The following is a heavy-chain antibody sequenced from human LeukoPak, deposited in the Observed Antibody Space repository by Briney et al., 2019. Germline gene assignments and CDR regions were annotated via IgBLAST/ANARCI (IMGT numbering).Heavy chain of an antibody. J-gene: IGHJ4*02. V-gene: IGHV4-61*01. CDR3: AGSDSSSSDFDD. CDR1: GGSVSSGSYY. D-gene: IGHD6-6*01. CDR2: IYYSGST. Sequence: SETLSLTCTVSGGSVSSGSYYWSWIRQPPGKGLEWIGYIYYSGSTNYNPSLKSRVTISVDTSKNQFSLKLSSVTAADTAVYYCAGSDSSSSDFDDWGQGTLVTVSS.